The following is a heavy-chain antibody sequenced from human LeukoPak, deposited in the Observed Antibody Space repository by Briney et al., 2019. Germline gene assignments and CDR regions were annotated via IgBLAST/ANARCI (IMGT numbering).Heavy chain of an antibody. V-gene: IGHV1-18*01. CDR1: GYTFTSYG. D-gene: IGHD3-22*01. CDR3: AQYYYDSSGYYYFDY. Sequence: APVKVSCKASGYTFTSYGISWVRQAPGQGLEWVGWISAYNGNTNYAQKLQGRVTMTTDTSTSTAYMELRSLRSDDTAVYYCAQYYYDSSGYYYFDYWGQGTLVTVSS. J-gene: IGHJ4*02. CDR2: ISAYNGNT.